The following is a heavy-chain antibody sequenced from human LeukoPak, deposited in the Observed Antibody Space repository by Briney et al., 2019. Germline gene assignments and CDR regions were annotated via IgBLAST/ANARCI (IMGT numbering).Heavy chain of an antibody. CDR3: AKAYTYYDFWSADWFDP. Sequence: GGSLRLSCAASGFSVSSYAMSWVRQAPGMGLQLVSSTDIGGGTTYSADSVKGRFTISRDNSKNTLYLQMNSLRAEDTAVYYCAKAYTYYDFWSADWFDPWGQGTLVTVSS. CDR2: TDIGGGTT. CDR1: GFSVSSYA. J-gene: IGHJ5*02. V-gene: IGHV3-23*01. D-gene: IGHD3-3*01.